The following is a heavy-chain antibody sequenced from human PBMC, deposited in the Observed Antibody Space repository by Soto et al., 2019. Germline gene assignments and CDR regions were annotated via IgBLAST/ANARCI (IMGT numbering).Heavy chain of an antibody. V-gene: IGHV1-69*13. CDR3: ARARLEGMVRGVNYYYYGMDV. CDR1: GGTFSSYA. Sequence: SVKVSCKASGGTFSSYAISWVRQAPGQGLEWMGGIIPIFGTANYAQKFQGRVTITADESTSTAYIELSSLRSEDTAVYYCARARLEGMVRGVNYYYYGMDVWGQGTTVTVSS. J-gene: IGHJ6*02. D-gene: IGHD3-10*01. CDR2: IIPIFGTA.